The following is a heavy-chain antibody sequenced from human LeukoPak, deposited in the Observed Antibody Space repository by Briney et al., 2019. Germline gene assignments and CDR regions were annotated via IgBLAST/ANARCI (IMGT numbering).Heavy chain of an antibody. CDR2: INAKSGDT. V-gene: IGHV1-2*02. CDR1: GYTFTDYY. CDR3: ARQNTGQLDY. D-gene: IGHD2-8*02. Sequence: SVKISCKASGYTFTDYYMHWVRQAPGQGLEWMGWINAKSGDTKYAQKFQARVTMTRDTSITATYMEVSRLSSDDTAVYYCARQNTGQLDYWGQGALVTVSS. J-gene: IGHJ4*02.